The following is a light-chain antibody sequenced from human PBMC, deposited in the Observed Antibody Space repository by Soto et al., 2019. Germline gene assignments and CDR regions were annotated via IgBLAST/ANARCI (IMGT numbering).Light chain of an antibody. CDR2: GAS. V-gene: IGKV3-20*01. J-gene: IGKJ5*01. CDR1: QSVSSSY. CDR3: QQYGSTIT. Sequence: IVLTQSPGILSFSPGERATLSCRASQSVSSSYLAWYQQKPGQAPRLLIYGASSRATGIPDRFSGSGSGTDFALTISRLEPEDFAVYYCQQYGSTITFGQGTRLENK.